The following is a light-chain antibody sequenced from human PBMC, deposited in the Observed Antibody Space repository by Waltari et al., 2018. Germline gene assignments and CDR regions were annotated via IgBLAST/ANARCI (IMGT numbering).Light chain of an antibody. Sequence: DIQMTQSPSSLSASVGDRVTITCRASQTISSYLNWYQQKPGKAPHLLIYTASSLQSGVPSRFSGSGSGTDFTLTISSLQAEDVAVYYCQQYYTTPLTFGPGTKVDIK. CDR1: QTISSY. CDR3: QQYYTTPLT. V-gene: IGKV1-39*01. J-gene: IGKJ3*01. CDR2: TAS.